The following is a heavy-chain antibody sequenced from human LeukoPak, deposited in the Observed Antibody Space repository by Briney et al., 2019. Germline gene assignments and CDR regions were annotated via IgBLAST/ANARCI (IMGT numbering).Heavy chain of an antibody. CDR2: ISYDGSNK. Sequence: PGGSLRLSCAASGFTFSSYAMSWVRQAPGKGLEWVAVISYDGSNKYYADSVKGRFTISRDNSKNTLYLQMNSLRAEDTAVYYCARDPPYWADAFDIWGQGTMVTVSS. D-gene: IGHD2-15*01. J-gene: IGHJ3*02. V-gene: IGHV3-30*14. CDR1: GFTFSSYA. CDR3: ARDPPYWADAFDI.